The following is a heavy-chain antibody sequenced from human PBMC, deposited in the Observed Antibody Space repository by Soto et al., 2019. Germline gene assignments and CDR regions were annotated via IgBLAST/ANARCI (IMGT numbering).Heavy chain of an antibody. J-gene: IGHJ4*02. Sequence: PSETLSLTCDVSGDFLTTYYWNWIRQSPGKGLEWIGYIFYGGHTNYNPSLRGRVTISEDTSKNQFSLKLSSVTAVDTAVYYCARGRAGYNPYYFDYWGQGTLVTVSS. CDR3: ARGRAGYNPYYFDY. CDR1: GDFLTTYY. CDR2: IFYGGHT. D-gene: IGHD5-12*01. V-gene: IGHV4-59*01.